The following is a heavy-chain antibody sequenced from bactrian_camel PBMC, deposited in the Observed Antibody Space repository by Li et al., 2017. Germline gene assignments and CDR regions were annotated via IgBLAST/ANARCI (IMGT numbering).Heavy chain of an antibody. J-gene: IGHJ4*01. CDR2: YTPRGNT. CDR1: GTFTVPLC. CDR3: AASNLVVQSPNVFRVPSFRF. D-gene: IGHD7*01. V-gene: IGHV3S53*01. Sequence: HVQLVESGGDSVQAGGSLRLSCVVTGTFTVPLCMGWYRQGPRKEREPVTIYTPRGNTWYADSVKGRFTISHDSADNAAYLWMNNLEPDDTAMYYCAASNLVVQSPNVFRVPSFRFWGQGTQVTVSA.